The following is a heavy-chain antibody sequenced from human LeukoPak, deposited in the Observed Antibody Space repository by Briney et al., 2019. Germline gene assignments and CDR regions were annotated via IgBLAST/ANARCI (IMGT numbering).Heavy chain of an antibody. V-gene: IGHV3-64*01. D-gene: IGHD3-16*01. J-gene: IGHJ4*02. Sequence: GGSLRLSCAASGFTFSSYEMNWVRQAPGKGLEYVSAISTNGGSTYYAKSVKGRFTISRDNSKNTLYLQMGSLRDEDMAVYYCARGILNYGLTGFDYWGQGTLVTVSS. CDR2: ISTNGGST. CDR3: ARGILNYGLTGFDY. CDR1: GFTFSSYE.